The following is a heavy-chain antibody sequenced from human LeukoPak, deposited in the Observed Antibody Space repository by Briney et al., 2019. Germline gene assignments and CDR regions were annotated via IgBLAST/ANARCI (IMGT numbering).Heavy chain of an antibody. CDR3: AKGSSLIVVVTINFDF. V-gene: IGHV3-21*04. Sequence: GGSLRLSCAASGFTFSSYSMNWVRQAPGKGLEWVSSISSSSSYIYYADSVKGRFTISRDNSKNTLYLQMNSLRAEDTAVYYCAKGSSLIVVVTINFDFWGQGTLVTVSS. CDR2: ISSSSSYI. D-gene: IGHD3-22*01. CDR1: GFTFSSYS. J-gene: IGHJ4*02.